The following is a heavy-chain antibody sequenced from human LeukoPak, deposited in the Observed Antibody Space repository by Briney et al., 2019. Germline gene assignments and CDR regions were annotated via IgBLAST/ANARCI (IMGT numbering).Heavy chain of an antibody. CDR1: GFTVSSNY. D-gene: IGHD2-2*01. Sequence: GGSLRLSCAASGFTVSSNYMSWVRQAPGKGLEWVSVIYSGGSTYYADSVKGRFTISRDNSKNTLYLQMNSLRAEDTAVYYCARGSTSWYFDPWGRGTLVTVSS. CDR3: ARGSTSWYFDP. V-gene: IGHV3-53*01. CDR2: IYSGGST. J-gene: IGHJ2*01.